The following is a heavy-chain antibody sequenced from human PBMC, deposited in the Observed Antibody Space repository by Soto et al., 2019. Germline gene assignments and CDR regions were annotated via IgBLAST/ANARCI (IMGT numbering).Heavy chain of an antibody. V-gene: IGHV3-7*05. CDR3: ARDVSTGRRSLSLDAFDI. CDR1: GFTLSAYW. Sequence: EVQLEESGGYWVQPGGSLRLSWAAAGFTLSAYWMTWVREAPGKGLEWVANIKRDGSKKYYLDYVRGRFTISRDNVGNSLYLQMDSLRADDTALYYCARDVSTGRRSLSLDAFDIWGQGKMVTVSS. J-gene: IGHJ3*02. CDR2: IKRDGSKK. D-gene: IGHD3-10*01.